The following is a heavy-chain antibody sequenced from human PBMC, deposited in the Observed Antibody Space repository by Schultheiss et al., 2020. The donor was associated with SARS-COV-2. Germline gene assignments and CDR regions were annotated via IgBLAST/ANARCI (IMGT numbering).Heavy chain of an antibody. CDR1: GGSFSGYY. CDR3: ARLGPSTSWFDH. J-gene: IGHJ5*02. D-gene: IGHD2-2*01. CDR2: IYYSGST. Sequence: SETLSLTCAVYGGSFSGYYWNWIRKPPGKGLEWVGNIYYSGSTNYNPSLKSRVTISIDTSNRQLSLRLISVTAADTAVYYCARLGPSTSWFDHWGQGAQVTVSS. V-gene: IGHV4-59*08.